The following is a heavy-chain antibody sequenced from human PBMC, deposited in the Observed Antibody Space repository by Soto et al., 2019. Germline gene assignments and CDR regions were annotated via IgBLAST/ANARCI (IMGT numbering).Heavy chain of an antibody. D-gene: IGHD2-21*01. CDR3: VKGRDSGPLYYFDY. Sequence: GGPHRHSIAAFGFTFFRYTITRVLHESGRGLECVSVISDAGSYTNYADSLKGRFSVSRDNSKNTLYLQMNDLRAEDTAVYYCVKGRDSGPLYYFDYWGRGTLVTVSS. J-gene: IGHJ4*02. CDR1: GFTFFRYT. V-gene: IGHV3-23*01. CDR2: ISDAGSYT.